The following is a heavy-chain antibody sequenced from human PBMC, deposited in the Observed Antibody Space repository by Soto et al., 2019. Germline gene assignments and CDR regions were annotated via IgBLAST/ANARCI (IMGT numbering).Heavy chain of an antibody. CDR2: LYSGGAT. CDR3: LRGRYGSQIH. V-gene: IGHV3-53*04. Sequence: EVRLVESGGGLVQPGGSLRLSCAASWFIVSSNYMTWVHQAPGKGLEWVSLLYSGGATHYAASVKGRFTISSHSSQNTLFLQMNSLRTEDTATYYCLRGRYGSQIHWGQGTKVTVSS. D-gene: IGHD3-10*01. CDR1: WFIVSSNY. J-gene: IGHJ4*02.